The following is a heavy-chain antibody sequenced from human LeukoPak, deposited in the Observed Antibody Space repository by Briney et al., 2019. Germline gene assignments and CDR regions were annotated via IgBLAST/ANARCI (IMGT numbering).Heavy chain of an antibody. CDR1: GFTFSSYW. D-gene: IGHD3-3*01. J-gene: IGHJ4*02. CDR2: INSDGSST. CDR3: ARALKDDFWSGYSTHYDY. Sequence: GGSLRLSCAASGFTFSSYWMHWVRHAPGKGLVWVSRINSDGSSTSYADSVKGRFTISGDNAKNTLYLQMNSLRAEDTAVYYCARALKDDFWSGYSTHYDYWGQGTLVTVSS. V-gene: IGHV3-74*01.